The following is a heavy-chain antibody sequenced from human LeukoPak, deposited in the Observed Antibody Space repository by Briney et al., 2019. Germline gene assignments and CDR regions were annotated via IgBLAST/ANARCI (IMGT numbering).Heavy chain of an antibody. D-gene: IGHD3-16*02. J-gene: IGHJ4*02. V-gene: IGHV4-39*01. CDR2: MYYSGST. Sequence: SETLSLTCTVSGGSITSTYYWGWIRQPPGKGLEWIGSMYYSGSTYYNPSLKSRVTMSVDTSKNQFSLRLSSVTAADTAVYYCARHVRGHDYVWGSYPSPFAYWGQGTLVTVSS. CDR1: GGSITSTYY. CDR3: ARHVRGHDYVWGSYPSPFAY.